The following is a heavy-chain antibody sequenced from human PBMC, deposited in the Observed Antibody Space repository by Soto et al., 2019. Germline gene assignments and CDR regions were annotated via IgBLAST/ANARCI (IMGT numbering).Heavy chain of an antibody. V-gene: IGHV1-2*02. CDR2: INPNSGDT. CDR3: ARDPRGYSGYVVYYYCMDV. D-gene: IGHD5-12*01. J-gene: IGHJ6*02. CDR1: GYTLTDYY. Sequence: ASVKVSCKASGYTLTDYYMHWVRQAPGQGLEWMGWINPNSGDTNYAQKFQGRVTMTRDTSISTAYMELSRLRSDDTAVYYCARDPRGYSGYVVYYYCMDVWGQGTTVTVSS.